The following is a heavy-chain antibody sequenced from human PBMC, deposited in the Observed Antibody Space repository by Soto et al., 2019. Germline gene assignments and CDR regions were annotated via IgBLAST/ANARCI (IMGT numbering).Heavy chain of an antibody. CDR1: GGTFNSYP. CDR2: IIPILGTA. V-gene: IGHV1-69*01. CDR3: ARDGGRHSGGIDY. Sequence: QVQLVQSGAEVKKPGSSVKVSCKASGGTFNSYPISWVRQAPGQGLEWMGGIIPILGTANYAQKFQGRVTITADESTSTAYMELSSLRSEDTALYYCARDGGRHSGGIDYWGQGTLVTVSS. D-gene: IGHD1-26*01. J-gene: IGHJ4*02.